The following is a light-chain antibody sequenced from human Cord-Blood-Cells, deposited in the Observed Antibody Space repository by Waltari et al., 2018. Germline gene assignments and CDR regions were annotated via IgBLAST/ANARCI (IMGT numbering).Light chain of an antibody. CDR1: SSDVGGYNN. J-gene: IGLJ1*01. V-gene: IGLV2-14*01. CDR2: EVS. Sequence: QSALTPPPSVSGSPGQSIPISCPRTSSDVGGYNNVSWYQQHPGKAPKLMIYEVSNRPSGVSNRFSGSKSGNTASLTISGLQAEDEADYYCSSYTSSSTYVFGTGTKVTVL. CDR3: SSYTSSSTYV.